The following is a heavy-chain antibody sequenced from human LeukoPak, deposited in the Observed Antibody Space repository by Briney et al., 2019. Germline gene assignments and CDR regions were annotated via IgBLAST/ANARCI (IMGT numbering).Heavy chain of an antibody. CDR2: IYYSGST. Sequence: PSETLSLTCTVSGASVSSGSYYWRWIRQPPGKGLEWIGYIYYSGSTNYNPSLRSRVTISIDTSKNQSSLSLSSVTAADTAVYYCAGGYSNGSGYWGQGTLVTVSS. CDR3: AGGYSNGSGY. D-gene: IGHD5-18*01. V-gene: IGHV4-61*01. CDR1: GASVSSGSYY. J-gene: IGHJ4*02.